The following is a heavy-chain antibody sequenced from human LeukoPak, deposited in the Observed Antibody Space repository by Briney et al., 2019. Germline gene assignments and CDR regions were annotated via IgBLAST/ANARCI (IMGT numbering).Heavy chain of an antibody. CDR2: IRSDGSIK. V-gene: IGHV3-30*02. CDR3: TTDVLLWFDLDY. D-gene: IGHD3-10*01. J-gene: IGHJ4*02. CDR1: GFTFSSCG. Sequence: GGSLRLSCAASGFTFSSCGMHWVRQAPGKGLEWVAFIRSDGSIKYYADSVKGRFTISRDDSKNTLYLQMNSLKTEDTAVYYCTTDVLLWFDLDYWGQGTLVTVSS.